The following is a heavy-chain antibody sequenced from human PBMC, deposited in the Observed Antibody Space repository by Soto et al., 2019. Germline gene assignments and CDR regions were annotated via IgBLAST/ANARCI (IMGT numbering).Heavy chain of an antibody. V-gene: IGHV4-30-2*01. J-gene: IGHJ6*02. CDR2: IYHSGST. D-gene: IGHD3-9*01. CDR3: ARGRVFSLYYYYGMDV. Sequence: TLSLTCAVSGGSISSGGYSWSWIRQPPGKGLEWIGYIYHSGSTYYNPSLKSRVTISVDRSKNQFSLKLSSVTAADTAVYYCARGRVFSLYYYYGMDVWGQGTTVTVSS. CDR1: GGSISSGGYS.